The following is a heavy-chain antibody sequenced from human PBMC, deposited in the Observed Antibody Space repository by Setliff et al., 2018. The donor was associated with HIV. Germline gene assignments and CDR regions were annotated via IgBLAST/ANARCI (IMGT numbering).Heavy chain of an antibody. CDR2: ISVYSGHT. CDR1: GYMFISYG. Sequence: ASVKVSCKASGYMFISYGTSWVRQAPGPGLEWMGWISVYSGHTKYAQKFQDRVTMTTDTSTSTAYMEMRDLTSDDTAVYYCARVPLGYDSSGFYGVIDYFQLWGQGTPVTVSS. D-gene: IGHD3-22*01. J-gene: IGHJ1*01. V-gene: IGHV1-18*01. CDR3: ARVPLGYDSSGFYGVIDYFQL.